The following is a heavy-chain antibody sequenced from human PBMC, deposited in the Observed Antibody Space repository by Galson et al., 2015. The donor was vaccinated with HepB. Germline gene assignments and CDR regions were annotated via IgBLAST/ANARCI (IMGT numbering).Heavy chain of an antibody. CDR3: ARDRGKDDFWSGYPYYYYYYYMDV. CDR1: GFTFSSYS. Sequence: SLRLSCAASGFTFSSYSMNWVRQAPGKGLEWVSSISSSSSYIYYADSVKGRFTISRDNAKNSLYLQMNSLRAEDTAVYYCARDRGKDDFWSGYPYYYYYYYMDVWGKGTTVTVSS. D-gene: IGHD3-3*01. V-gene: IGHV3-21*01. CDR2: ISSSSSYI. J-gene: IGHJ6*03.